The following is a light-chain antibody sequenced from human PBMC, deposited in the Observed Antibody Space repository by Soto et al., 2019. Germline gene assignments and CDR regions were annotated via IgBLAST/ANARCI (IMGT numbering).Light chain of an antibody. CDR2: GAS. CDR3: QQYGSSPRT. Sequence: EIVLTQSPGTLSLSPGERATLSCRASKSVSSSYLAWYQQKPGQAPRLLIYGASSRATGIPDRFSGSGSGTDFTLTISRLEPEDFAVYYGQQYGSSPRTFGQGTKVEIK. CDR1: KSVSSSY. V-gene: IGKV3-20*01. J-gene: IGKJ1*01.